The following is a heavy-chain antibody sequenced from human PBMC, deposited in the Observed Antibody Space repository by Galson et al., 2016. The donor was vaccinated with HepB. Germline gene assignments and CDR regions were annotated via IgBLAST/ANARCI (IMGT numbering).Heavy chain of an antibody. J-gene: IGHJ5*02. D-gene: IGHD3-10*01. V-gene: IGHV3-30*04. CDR3: AKDASVRYSYGSGHNWLDP. Sequence: SLRLSCAASGFTFSSYAMHWVRQAPGKGLEWVALVSYDGTKEYYVDFVKGRFTVSRDNSKKMVYLQMNSLRVDDTAVYYCAKDASVRYSYGSGHNWLDPWGQGTLVTVSS. CDR2: VSYDGTKE. CDR1: GFTFSSYA.